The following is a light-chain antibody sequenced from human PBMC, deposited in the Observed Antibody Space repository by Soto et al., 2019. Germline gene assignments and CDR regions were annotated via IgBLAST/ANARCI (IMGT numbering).Light chain of an antibody. V-gene: IGLV2-11*01. CDR2: DVS. CDR3: CSDAGSRV. J-gene: IGLJ7*01. Sequence: QSALTQPRSVSGSPGQSVTISCTGTSSDVGEYDYVSWYQHHPGKAPKLMIYDVSQRPSGVPDRFSGSKSGSTASLTISGLQAEDEDDYYCCSDAGSRVFGGGTQLTVL. CDR1: SSDVGEYDY.